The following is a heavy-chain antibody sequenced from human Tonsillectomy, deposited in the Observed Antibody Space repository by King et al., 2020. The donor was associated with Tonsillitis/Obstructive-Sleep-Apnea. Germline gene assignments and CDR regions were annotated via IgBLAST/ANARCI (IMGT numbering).Heavy chain of an antibody. D-gene: IGHD1-26*01. J-gene: IGHJ6*03. CDR2: ISGRGGNI. CDR3: VKYSGSHPEDYYYYIDV. Sequence: VQLVESGGDLLQPGGSLRLSCAASGFSFSSYDMSWVRQAPGKGLEWVSGISGRGGNIHYADSVKGRFTISRDNSKNTLYLQMSSLRAEDTAVYYCVKYSGSHPEDYYYYIDVWGKGTTVTVSS. V-gene: IGHV3-23*04. CDR1: GFSFSSYD.